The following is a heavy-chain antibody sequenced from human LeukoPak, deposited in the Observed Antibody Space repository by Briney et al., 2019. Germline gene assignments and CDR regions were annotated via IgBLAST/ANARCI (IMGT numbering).Heavy chain of an antibody. V-gene: IGHV3-23*01. CDR2: ISSSDGVT. D-gene: IGHD3-22*01. J-gene: IGHJ6*02. CDR3: GSCTYYYPSYYYYAMDV. Sequence: PGGSLGLSCAASGFTFSSYAMSWVRQAPGKGLEWVSGISSSDGVTYYADSVKGRFTISGDKSKNTLYLQMDSLRAEDTAVYYCGSCTYYYPSYYYYAMDVWGQGTTVTVSS. CDR1: GFTFSSYA.